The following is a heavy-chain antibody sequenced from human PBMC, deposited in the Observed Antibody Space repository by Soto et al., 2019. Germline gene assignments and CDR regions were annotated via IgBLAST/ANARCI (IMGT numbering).Heavy chain of an antibody. V-gene: IGHV4-30-4*01. CDR2: IYYSGST. D-gene: IGHD6-19*01. J-gene: IGHJ4*02. CDR1: GGSISSGDYY. Sequence: SETLSLTCTVSGGSISSGDYYWSWIRQPPGKGLEWIGYIYYSGSTYYNPSLKSRVTISVDTSKNQFSLKLSSVTAADTAVYYCARGHSSGWYSYYFDYWGQGTLVTVSS. CDR3: ARGHSSGWYSYYFDY.